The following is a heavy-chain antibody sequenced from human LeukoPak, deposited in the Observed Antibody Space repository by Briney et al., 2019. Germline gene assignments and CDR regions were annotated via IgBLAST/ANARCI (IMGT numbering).Heavy chain of an antibody. D-gene: IGHD3-22*01. CDR3: AEDRSWDSGGYYYARVYNWFDP. J-gene: IGHJ5*02. V-gene: IGHV3-23*01. Sequence: PGGSLRLSCAASGFTFSSYAMSWVRQAPGKGLEWVSAISGSGGSTYYADSVKGRFTISRDNSKNTLYLQMNSLRAEDTAVYYCAEDRSWDSGGYYYARVYNWFDPWGQGTLVTVSS. CDR2: ISGSGGST. CDR1: GFTFSSYA.